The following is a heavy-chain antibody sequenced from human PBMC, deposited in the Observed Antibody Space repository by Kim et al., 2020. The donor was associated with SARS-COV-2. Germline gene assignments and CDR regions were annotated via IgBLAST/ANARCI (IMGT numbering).Heavy chain of an antibody. Sequence: KSRVTISVDTSKNQFSLKLSSVTAADTAVYYCARGKRVYYYDSSGGAFDIWGQGTMVTVSS. V-gene: IGHV4-59*09. J-gene: IGHJ3*02. CDR3: ARGKRVYYYDSSGGAFDI. D-gene: IGHD3-22*01.